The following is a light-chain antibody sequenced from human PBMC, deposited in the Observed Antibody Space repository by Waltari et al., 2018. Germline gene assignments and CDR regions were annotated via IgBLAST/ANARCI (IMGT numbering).Light chain of an antibody. CDR1: SGINVDTYR. CDR2: YKSDSDK. J-gene: IGLJ3*02. V-gene: IGLV5-45*03. CDR3: LIWHSSAWV. Sequence: QAVLTQPSSLSASPGASASLTCTLRSGINVDTYRLYWYQPKPGSPPQFLLKYKSDSDKQQGSGVPSRFSGSKDASANAGILLISGLQSEDEADYYCLIWHSSAWVFGGGTKLTVL.